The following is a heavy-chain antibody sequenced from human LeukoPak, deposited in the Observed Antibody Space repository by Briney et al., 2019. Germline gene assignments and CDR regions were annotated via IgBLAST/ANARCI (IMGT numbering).Heavy chain of an antibody. CDR2: ISYIGST. Sequence: ASETLSLTCAVSDDSFSSHYWTWIRQPPGKGLEWIGYISYIGSTNYNPSLKSRVTISIDTSKNQFSLKLSSVTAADTAVYYCARHLVTVTKGFDIWGQGTMVSVSS. V-gene: IGHV4-59*11. D-gene: IGHD4-17*01. CDR1: DDSFSSHY. CDR3: ARHLVTVTKGFDI. J-gene: IGHJ3*02.